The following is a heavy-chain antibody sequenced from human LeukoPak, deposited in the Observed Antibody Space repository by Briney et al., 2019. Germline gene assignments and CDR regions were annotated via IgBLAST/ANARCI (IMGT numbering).Heavy chain of an antibody. CDR3: AMPPYSRGWTYYFDY. V-gene: IGHV3-23*01. Sequence: PGGSLRLSCAASGFTFSSYAMSWVRQAPGKGLEWVSAISGSGGSTYYADSVKGRFTISRDNSKNTLYLQMNSLRAEDTAAYYCAMPPYSRGWTYYFDYWGQGTLVTVSS. J-gene: IGHJ4*02. CDR2: ISGSGGST. D-gene: IGHD6-19*01. CDR1: GFTFSSYA.